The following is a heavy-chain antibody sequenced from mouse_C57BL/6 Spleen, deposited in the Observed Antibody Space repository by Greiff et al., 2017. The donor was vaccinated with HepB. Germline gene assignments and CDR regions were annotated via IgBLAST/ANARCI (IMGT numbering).Heavy chain of an antibody. V-gene: IGHV1-81*01. CDR2: IYPRSGNT. Sequence: QVQLQQSGAELARPGASVKLSCKASGYTFKSYGISWVKQRTGQGLEWIGEIYPRSGNTYYNEKFKCKATLTADKSSRAAYMTLRKLTSEASAVYFCARRGGLDYYGSSYDAMDYWGQGTSVTVSS. D-gene: IGHD1-1*01. CDR1: GYTFKSYG. J-gene: IGHJ4*01. CDR3: ARRGGLDYYGSSYDAMDY.